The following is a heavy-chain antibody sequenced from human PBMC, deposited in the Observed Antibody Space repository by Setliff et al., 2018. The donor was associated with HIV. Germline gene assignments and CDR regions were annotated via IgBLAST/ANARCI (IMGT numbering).Heavy chain of an antibody. CDR2: IHYDGRDQ. CDR1: GFTFSNYG. CDR3: AKDPTFSGNSYGGDYFDY. D-gene: IGHD3-16*01. J-gene: IGHJ4*02. Sequence: PGGSLRLSCATSGFTFSNYGMHWVRQAPGKGLEWVTFIHYDGRDQYYADSVKGRFTISRDNSKNTLYLQMNTLRIEDTAIYYCAKDPTFSGNSYGGDYFDYWGQGALVTVSS. V-gene: IGHV3-30*02.